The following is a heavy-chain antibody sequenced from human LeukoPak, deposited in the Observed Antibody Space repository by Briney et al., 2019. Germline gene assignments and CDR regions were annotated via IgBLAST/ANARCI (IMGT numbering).Heavy chain of an antibody. CDR1: GFSFSDAW. J-gene: IGHJ4*02. CDR2: IKSKTYGGTA. Sequence: GGSLRLSCAASGFSFSDAWMNWVRQAPGKGLEWVGRIKSKTYGGTADYAAPVKGRFTISRDDSKNTLYLQMNSLKTEDTAVFYCTTDRDALRYWGQGTLVTVSS. D-gene: IGHD2-21*02. V-gene: IGHV3-15*07. CDR3: TTDRDALRY.